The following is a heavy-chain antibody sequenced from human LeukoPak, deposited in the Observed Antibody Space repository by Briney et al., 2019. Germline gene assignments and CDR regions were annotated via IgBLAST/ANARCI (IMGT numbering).Heavy chain of an antibody. D-gene: IGHD6-19*01. CDR3: ARQGYSSGWYPR. Sequence: PSETLSLTCTVSGGSISSSSYYWGWIRQPPGKGLEWIGSIYYSGSTYYNPSLKSRVTISVDTSKNQFSLMLSSVTAADTAVYYWARQGYSSGWYPRWGQGTLVTGSS. CDR2: IYYSGST. J-gene: IGHJ4*02. V-gene: IGHV4-39*01. CDR1: GGSISSSSYY.